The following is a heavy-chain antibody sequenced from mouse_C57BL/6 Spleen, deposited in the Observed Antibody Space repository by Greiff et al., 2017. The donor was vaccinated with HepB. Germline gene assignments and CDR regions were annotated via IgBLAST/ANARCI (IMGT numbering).Heavy chain of an antibody. Sequence: LQQSGAELVKPGASVKLSCKASGYTFTSYWMHRVKQRPGQGLEWIGMIHPNSGSTNYNEKFKSKATLTVDKSSSTAYMQLSSLTSEDSAVYYCARRGGEFDYWGQGTTLTVSS. J-gene: IGHJ2*01. V-gene: IGHV1-64*01. D-gene: IGHD1-1*02. CDR2: IHPNSGST. CDR3: ARRGGEFDY. CDR1: GYTFTSYW.